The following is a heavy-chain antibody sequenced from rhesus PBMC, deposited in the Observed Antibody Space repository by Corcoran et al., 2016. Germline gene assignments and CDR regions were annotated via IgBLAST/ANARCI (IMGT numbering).Heavy chain of an antibody. Sequence: QVQLQESGPGLVKPSETLSISCDVSGYSISSAYGWNWIRQPPGKGLEWIGYIGGSSGSTDYNASLKSRVTISKDTSKNQFSLTLSSVTAADTAVYHCARVNTYHAFDFWGQGLRVTVAS. J-gene: IGHJ3*01. D-gene: IGHD2-15*01. CDR3: ARVNTYHAFDF. CDR1: GYSISSAYG. V-gene: IGHV4-127*01. CDR2: IGGSSGST.